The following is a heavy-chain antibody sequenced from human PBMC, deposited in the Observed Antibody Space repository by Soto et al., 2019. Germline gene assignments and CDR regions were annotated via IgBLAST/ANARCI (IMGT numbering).Heavy chain of an antibody. V-gene: IGHV1-8*01. D-gene: IGHD3-16*02. J-gene: IGHJ4*02. CDR3: ARVLNSIRLGELSLPDY. CDR2: MNPNSGNT. Sequence: ASVKVSCKASGYTFTSYDINWVRQATGQGLEWMGWMNPNSGNTGYAQKFQGRVTMTRNTSISTAYMELSSLRSEDTAVYYCARVLNSIRLGELSLPDYWGQGTLVTVSS. CDR1: GYTFTSYD.